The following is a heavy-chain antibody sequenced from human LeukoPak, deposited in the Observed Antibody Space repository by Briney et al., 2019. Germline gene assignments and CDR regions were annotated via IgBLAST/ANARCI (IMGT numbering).Heavy chain of an antibody. D-gene: IGHD2-2*02. CDR3: ALGAGYCSSTSCYRAFDI. J-gene: IGHJ3*02. V-gene: IGHV4-61*02. Sequence: PAETLSLTCTGSGGSISHVSFYWSWIRQPAGKGLEWMGCIYTSGNTYYKLPLKSRVPISEHTSRYQFFMMLSAVTAADTAVYYCALGAGYCSSTSCYRAFDIWGQGTMVTVSS. CDR1: GGSISHVSFY. CDR2: IYTSGNT.